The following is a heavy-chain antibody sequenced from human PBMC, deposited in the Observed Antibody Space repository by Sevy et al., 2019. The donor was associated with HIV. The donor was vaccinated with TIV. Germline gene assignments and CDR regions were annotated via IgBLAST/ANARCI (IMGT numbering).Heavy chain of an antibody. CDR2: IYYSGST. J-gene: IGHJ4*02. Sequence: SETLSLTCTVSGGSISSSSYYWGWIRQPPGKGLEWIGSIYYSGSTYYNPSLKSRVTISVDTSKNQFSLKLSSVTAADTAVYYCASSYDSSGYSYTVPRYWGQGTLVTVSS. CDR1: GGSISSSSYY. CDR3: ASSYDSSGYSYTVPRY. D-gene: IGHD3-22*01. V-gene: IGHV4-39*01.